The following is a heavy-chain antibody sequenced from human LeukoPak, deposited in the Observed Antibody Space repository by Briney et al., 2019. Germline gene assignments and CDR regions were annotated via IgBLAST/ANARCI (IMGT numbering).Heavy chain of an antibody. D-gene: IGHD2-2*01. CDR3: ARGVYDGIVVVPAATAVFGAFDI. V-gene: IGHV4-59*01. Sequence: SETLSLTCTVSGGSISSYYWSWIRQPPGKGLEWIGYIYYSGSTNYNPSLKSRVTISVDTSKNQFSLKLSSVTAADTAVYYCARGVYDGIVVVPAATAVFGAFDIWGQGTMVTVSS. CDR1: GGSISSYY. J-gene: IGHJ3*02. CDR2: IYYSGST.